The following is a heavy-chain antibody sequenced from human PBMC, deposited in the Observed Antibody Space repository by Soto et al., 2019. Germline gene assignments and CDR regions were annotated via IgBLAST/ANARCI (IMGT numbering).Heavy chain of an antibody. CDR1: GFTFNRYG. J-gene: IGHJ4*02. CDR3: ARGVDYFDY. Sequence: QVQLVESGGGVVQPGRSLRLSCAASGFTFNRYGMHWVRQAPGKGLEWVAVIWYDGSSEYYADSVKGRFTISRDNSKNTLFLQMNSLRAEDTAVYYCARGVDYFDYWCQGTLGTVSS. CDR2: IWYDGSSE. V-gene: IGHV3-33*01.